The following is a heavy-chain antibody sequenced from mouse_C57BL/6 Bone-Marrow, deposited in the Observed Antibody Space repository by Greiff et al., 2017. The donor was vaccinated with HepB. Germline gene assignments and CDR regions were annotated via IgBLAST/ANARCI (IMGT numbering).Heavy chain of an antibody. CDR3: TRSLYYYGSTWYFDV. CDR1: GYTFTDYE. D-gene: IGHD1-1*01. J-gene: IGHJ1*03. CDR2: IDPETGGT. Sequence: VQLQQSGAELVRPGASVTLSCKASGYTFTDYEMHWVKQTPVHGLEWIGAIDPETGGTAYNQKFKGKAILTADKSSSTAYMELRSLTSEDSAVYYCTRSLYYYGSTWYFDVWGTGTTVTVSS. V-gene: IGHV1-15*01.